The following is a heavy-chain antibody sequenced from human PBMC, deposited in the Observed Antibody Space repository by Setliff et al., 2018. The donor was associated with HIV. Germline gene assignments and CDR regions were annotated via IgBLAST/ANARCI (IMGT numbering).Heavy chain of an antibody. D-gene: IGHD1-26*01. CDR1: GGSISSSSYY. V-gene: IGHV4-39*01. CDR3: ARGIGPLPNWENFYYSMDV. Sequence: SETLSLTCTVSGGSISSSSYYWGWIRQPPGKGLEWIGSIYYSGSTYSNPSLKSRITISADTSKNQISLKLNSVTAADTAVYYCARGIGPLPNWENFYYSMDVWGKGTTVTVSS. CDR2: IYYSGST. J-gene: IGHJ6*03.